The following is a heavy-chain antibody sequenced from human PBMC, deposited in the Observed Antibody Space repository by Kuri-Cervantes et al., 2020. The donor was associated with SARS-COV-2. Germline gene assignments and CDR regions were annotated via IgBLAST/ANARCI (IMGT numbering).Heavy chain of an antibody. D-gene: IGHD3-22*01. Sequence: GGSLRLSCAASGFTFSSYAMSWVRQAPGKGLEWVANIKQDGSEKYYVDSVKGRFTISRDNAKNSLYLQMNSLRAEDTAVYYCAKAGPYYYDSSGYPIDYWGQGTLVTVSS. CDR1: GFTFSSYA. CDR2: IKQDGSEK. V-gene: IGHV3-7*01. J-gene: IGHJ4*02. CDR3: AKAGPYYYDSSGYPIDY.